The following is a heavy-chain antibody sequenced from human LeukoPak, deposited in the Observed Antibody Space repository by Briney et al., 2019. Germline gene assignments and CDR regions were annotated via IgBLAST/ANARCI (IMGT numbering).Heavy chain of an antibody. CDR2: ISSIISTI. Sequence: QSGGSLRLSCAASGFTFSSYSMNWVRQAPGKGLEWVSYISSIISTIYYADSVKGRFTISRDNAKNSLYLQMNSLRAEDTAEYYCARDTYYEILSGYYDYWGQGTLVTVSS. CDR1: GFTFSSYS. CDR3: ARDTYYEILSGYYDY. V-gene: IGHV3-48*01. J-gene: IGHJ4*02. D-gene: IGHD3-9*01.